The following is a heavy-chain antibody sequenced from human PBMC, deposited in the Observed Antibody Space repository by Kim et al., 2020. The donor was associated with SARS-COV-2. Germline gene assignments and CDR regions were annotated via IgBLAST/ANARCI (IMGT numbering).Heavy chain of an antibody. D-gene: IGHD3-10*01. Sequence: SETLSLTCTVSGGSISSSSSYYWGWIRQSPGKGLEWVGSIYYSGNTYYNPSLKSRVTIAVDRSKNQFSLKVNSVTAADTAVYYCAKHCPVKWFGELFGWFDPWGQRTLVTVSS. J-gene: IGHJ5*02. CDR2: IYYSGNT. V-gene: IGHV4-39*01. CDR3: AKHCPVKWFGELFGWFDP. CDR1: GGSISSSSSYY.